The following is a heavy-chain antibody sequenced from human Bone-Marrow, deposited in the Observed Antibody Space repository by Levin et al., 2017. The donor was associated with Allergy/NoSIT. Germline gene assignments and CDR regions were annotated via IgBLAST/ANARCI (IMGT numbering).Heavy chain of an antibody. CDR3: ARYSRIAVAGTWSGKEFHYYYDYGMDG. J-gene: IGHJ6*02. Sequence: SCAASGFTFSSYWMSWVRQAPGKGLEWVANIKQDGSEKYYVDSVKGRFTISRDNAKNSLYLQMNSLRAEDTAVYYCARYSRIAVAGTWSGKEFHYYYDYGMDGWGQGTTVTVSS. V-gene: IGHV3-7*01. CDR1: GFTFSSYW. CDR2: IKQDGSEK. D-gene: IGHD6-19*01.